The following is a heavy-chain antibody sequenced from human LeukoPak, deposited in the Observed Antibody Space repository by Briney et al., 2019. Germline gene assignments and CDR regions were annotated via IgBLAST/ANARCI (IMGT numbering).Heavy chain of an antibody. CDR2: MNPKSGYT. CDR1: GYTFTSYD. Sequence: GASVKVSCKASGYTFTSYDINWVRQAPGQGLEWMGWMNPKSGYTGYAQKFQGKVTMTRDTSISTAYMEVSSLTFDDTAIYYCARVNGLPDYWGQGTLVTVSS. J-gene: IGHJ4*02. D-gene: IGHD2-8*01. CDR3: ARVNGLPDY. V-gene: IGHV1-8*01.